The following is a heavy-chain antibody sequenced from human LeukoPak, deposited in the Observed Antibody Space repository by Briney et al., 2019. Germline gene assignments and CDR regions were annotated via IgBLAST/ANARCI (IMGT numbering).Heavy chain of an antibody. CDR1: GFTFGDYA. CDR2: IRSKGYGGTR. V-gene: IGHV3-49*04. D-gene: IGHD3-10*01. Sequence: GGSLRLSCTASGFTFGDYAMSWVRQAPGKGLEWVGFIRSKGYGGTREYAASVKGRFTISRDDSKSIAYLQMNSLKTEDTTVYYCTRDSGDWGSDYFDYWGQGTLVTVSS. CDR3: TRDSGDWGSDYFDY. J-gene: IGHJ4*02.